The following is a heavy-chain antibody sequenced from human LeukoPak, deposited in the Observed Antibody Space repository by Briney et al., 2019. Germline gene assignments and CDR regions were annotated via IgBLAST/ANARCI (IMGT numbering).Heavy chain of an antibody. Sequence: VKVSCKASGGTFSSYAISWVRQAPGQGLEWMGGIIPIFGTANYAQKFQGRVTITTDESTSTAYMELSSLRSEDTAVYYCARDPYSSSWYANWFDPWGQGTLVTVSS. J-gene: IGHJ5*02. CDR1: GGTFSSYA. V-gene: IGHV1-69*05. CDR2: IIPIFGTA. CDR3: ARDPYSSSWYANWFDP. D-gene: IGHD6-13*01.